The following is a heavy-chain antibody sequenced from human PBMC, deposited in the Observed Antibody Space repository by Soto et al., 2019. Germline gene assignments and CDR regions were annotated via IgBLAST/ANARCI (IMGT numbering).Heavy chain of an antibody. Sequence: QVQLVQSGAEVKKPGAAVKVSCKASGYTFTSYVISWVRQAPGQGLEWMGWISAYNGNKNYAQDLQGSVTLPTHTSTSTDYREPRSLISDDTDVYYWVVAAQPTYFNYWGQGPQVTVSS. CDR2: ISAYNGNK. CDR3: VVAAQPTYFNY. V-gene: IGHV1-18*01. J-gene: IGHJ4*02. D-gene: IGHD2-15*01. CDR1: GYTFTSYV.